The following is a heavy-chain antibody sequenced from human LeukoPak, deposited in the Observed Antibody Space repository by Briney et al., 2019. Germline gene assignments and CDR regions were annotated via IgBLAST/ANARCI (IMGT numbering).Heavy chain of an antibody. V-gene: IGHV3-20*04. J-gene: IGHJ4*02. CDR2: INWNGGST. CDR3: ARSEPDPAPTLVVY. Sequence: GGSLRFSCAASGFTFDDYGMSWVRQAPGKGLEWVSGINWNGGSTGYADSVKGRFTISRDNAKNSLYLQINSLRAEDTALYYCARSEPDPAPTLVVYWGQGTLVTVSS. CDR1: GFTFDDYG. D-gene: IGHD1-26*01.